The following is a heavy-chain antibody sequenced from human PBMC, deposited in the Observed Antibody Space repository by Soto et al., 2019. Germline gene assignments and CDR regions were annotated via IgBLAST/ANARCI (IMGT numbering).Heavy chain of an antibody. CDR1: GFTVSGHY. CDR2: LYSGGST. J-gene: IGHJ4*02. CDR3: AKEVYGDYLFDY. V-gene: IGHV3-53*01. Sequence: GGSLRLSCAASGFTVSGHYMSWVRQAPGKGLQWVSLLYSGGSTYYADSVTGRFTISRDSSKNTLYLQVNSLRADDTAVYYCAKEVYGDYLFDYWGQGTLVTVSS. D-gene: IGHD4-17*01.